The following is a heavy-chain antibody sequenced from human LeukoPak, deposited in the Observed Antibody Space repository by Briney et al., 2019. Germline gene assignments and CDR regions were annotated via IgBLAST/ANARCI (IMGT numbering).Heavy chain of an antibody. Sequence: ASVKVSCKASGYTFTSYAMHWVRQAPGQRLEWMGWINAGNGNTKYSQKFQGRVTITRDTSASTAYMELSSLRSVDTAVYYCARDKVAGTMDYWGQGTLVTVSS. CDR2: INAGNGNT. V-gene: IGHV1-3*01. CDR3: ARDKVAGTMDY. CDR1: GYTFTSYA. D-gene: IGHD6-19*01. J-gene: IGHJ4*02.